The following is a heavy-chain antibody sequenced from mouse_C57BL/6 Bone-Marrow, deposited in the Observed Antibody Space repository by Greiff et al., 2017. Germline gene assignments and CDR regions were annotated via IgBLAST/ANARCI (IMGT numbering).Heavy chain of an antibody. V-gene: IGHV1-81*01. Sequence: VQLQQSGAELARPWASVKLSCKASGYTFTSYGISWVKQRTGQGLEWIGEIYPRSGNTYYNEKFKGKATLTADKSSSTAYMELRSLTSEDSAVYFCARGQLRLRPFFAYWGQGTLVTVSA. CDR3: ARGQLRLRPFFAY. CDR2: IYPRSGNT. CDR1: GYTFTSYG. D-gene: IGHD3-2*02. J-gene: IGHJ3*01.